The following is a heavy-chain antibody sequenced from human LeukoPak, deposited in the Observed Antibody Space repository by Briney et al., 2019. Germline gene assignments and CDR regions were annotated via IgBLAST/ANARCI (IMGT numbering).Heavy chain of an antibody. J-gene: IGHJ4*02. CDR2: IYHSGST. CDR3: ASFYGSGFSSDY. Sequence: SETLSLTRTVSGYSISSGYYWGWIRQPPGKGLEWIGNIYHSGSTYYNPSLKSRVTISVDTSKNQFSLKLSFVTAADTAVYYCASFYGSGFSSDYWGQGTLVTVSS. CDR1: GYSISSGYY. V-gene: IGHV4-38-2*02. D-gene: IGHD3-10*01.